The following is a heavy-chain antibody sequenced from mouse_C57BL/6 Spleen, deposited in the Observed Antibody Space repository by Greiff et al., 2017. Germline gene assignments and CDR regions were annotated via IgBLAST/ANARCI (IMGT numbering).Heavy chain of an antibody. CDR1: GYTFTDYY. D-gene: IGHD4-1*01. V-gene: IGHV1-76*01. J-gene: IGHJ2*01. Sequence: VQLQQSGAELVRPGASVKLSCKASGYTFTDYYINWVKQRPGQGLEWIARIYPGSGNTYYNEKFKGKATLTAEKSSSTAYMQLSSLTSEDSAVYFCASEVGRWNYFDYWGQGTTLTVSS. CDR3: ASEVGRWNYFDY. CDR2: IYPGSGNT.